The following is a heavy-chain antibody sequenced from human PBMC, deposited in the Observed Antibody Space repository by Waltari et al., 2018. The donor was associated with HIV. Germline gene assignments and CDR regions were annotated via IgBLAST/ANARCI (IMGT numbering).Heavy chain of an antibody. CDR3: ARHNENDYSFWSGNQYYGMDV. J-gene: IGHJ6*02. D-gene: IGHD3-3*01. Sequence: QVQLQESGPGLVRPSETLSLTCTVSGGSIDNYYWSWIRQSPGKGLEWIGYISYRGYPTYNPSLKSRVNISLDTPKTQFSLKLRSLAAADTAIYYCARHNENDYSFWSGNQYYGMDVWGQGTTVTVSS. CDR2: ISYRGYP. CDR1: GGSIDNYY. V-gene: IGHV4-59*08.